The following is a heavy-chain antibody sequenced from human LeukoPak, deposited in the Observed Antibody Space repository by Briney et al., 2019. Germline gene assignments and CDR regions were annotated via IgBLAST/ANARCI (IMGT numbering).Heavy chain of an antibody. CDR2: IYYSGST. CDR3: ARGRSGIAVARTFDY. CDR1: GGSISSYY. Sequence: SETLSLTCTVSGGSISSYYWSWVRQLPGKGLGWIGYIYYSGSTNYNPSLKSRVTISVDTSKNQFFLKLSSVTAADTAVYYCARGRSGIAVARTFDYWGQGTLVTVSS. V-gene: IGHV4-59*01. D-gene: IGHD6-19*01. J-gene: IGHJ4*02.